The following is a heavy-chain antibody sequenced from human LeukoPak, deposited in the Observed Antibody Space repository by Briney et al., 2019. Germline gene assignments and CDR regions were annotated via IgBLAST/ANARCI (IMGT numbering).Heavy chain of an antibody. V-gene: IGHV1-8*01. CDR3: ARDFRCSSTSCYRAAFDI. Sequence: ASVKVSCKASGYTFTSYDIHWVRQATGQGLELMGRMNPNRGDTDYAQKFQGRVTMTRDTSTSTVYMELSSLRSEDTAVYYCARDFRCSSTSCYRAAFDIWGQGTMVTVSS. CDR1: GYTFTSYD. CDR2: MNPNRGDT. D-gene: IGHD2-2*01. J-gene: IGHJ3*02.